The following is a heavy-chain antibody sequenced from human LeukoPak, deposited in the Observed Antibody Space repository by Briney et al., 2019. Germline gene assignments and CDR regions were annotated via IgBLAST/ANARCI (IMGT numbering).Heavy chain of an antibody. V-gene: IGHV1-69*04. CDR3: ASGDNSWSSTKYYFDY. Sequence: SVKVSCKASGGTFSSYAISWVRQAPGQGLEWMGRIIPILGIANYAQKFQGRVTITADKSTSTAYMELSSLRSEDTAVYYSASGDNSWSSTKYYFDYWGQGTLVTVSS. J-gene: IGHJ4*02. CDR2: IIPILGIA. CDR1: GGTFSSYA. D-gene: IGHD2-8*02.